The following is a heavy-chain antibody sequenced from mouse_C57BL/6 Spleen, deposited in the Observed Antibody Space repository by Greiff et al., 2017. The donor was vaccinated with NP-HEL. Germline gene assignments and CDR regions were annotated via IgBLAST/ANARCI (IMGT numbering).Heavy chain of an antibody. J-gene: IGHJ4*01. CDR3: ASYSNAMDY. CDR2: IYPRSGNT. Sequence: VQLQQSGAELARPGASVKLSCKASGYTFTSYGISWVKQRTGQGLEWIGEIYPRSGNTYYNEKFKGKATLTADKSSSTAYMELRSLTSEDSAVYFCASYSNAMDYWGQGTSVTVSS. CDR1: GYTFTSYG. V-gene: IGHV1-81*01. D-gene: IGHD2-5*01.